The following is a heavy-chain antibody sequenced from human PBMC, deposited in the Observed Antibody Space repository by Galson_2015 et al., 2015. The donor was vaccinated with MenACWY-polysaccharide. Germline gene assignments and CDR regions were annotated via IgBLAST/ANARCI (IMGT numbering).Heavy chain of an antibody. CDR1: GFTFSSYA. CDR3: AGIDSSGNAHPAEFQH. D-gene: IGHD6-19*01. CDR2: ISGSGGST. J-gene: IGHJ1*01. V-gene: IGHV3-23*01. Sequence: SLRLSCAASGFTFSSYAMSWVRQAPGKGLEWVSAISGSGGSTYYADSVKGRFTISRDNSKNTLYLQMNSLRAEDTAVYYCAGIDSSGNAHPAEFQHWGQGTLVTVSS.